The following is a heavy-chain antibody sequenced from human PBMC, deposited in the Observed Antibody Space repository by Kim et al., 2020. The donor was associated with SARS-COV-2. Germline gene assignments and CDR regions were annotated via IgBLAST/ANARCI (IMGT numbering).Heavy chain of an antibody. CDR2: IYYSGST. D-gene: IGHD3-9*01. Sequence: SETLSLTCTVSGCSISSYYWSWIRQPPGKGLEWIGYIYYSGSTNYNPSLKSRVTISVDTSKNQFSLKLSSVTAADTAVYYCARTYYDILTGYYPYYFDYWGQGTLVTVSS. CDR1: GCSISSYY. J-gene: IGHJ4*02. V-gene: IGHV4-59*01. CDR3: ARTYYDILTGYYPYYFDY.